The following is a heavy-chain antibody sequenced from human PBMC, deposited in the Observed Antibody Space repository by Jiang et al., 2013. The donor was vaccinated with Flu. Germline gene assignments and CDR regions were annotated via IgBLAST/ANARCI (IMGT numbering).Heavy chain of an antibody. CDR2: ISGSGGST. Sequence: QLLESGGGLVQPGGSLRLSCAASGFTFSSYAMSWVRQAPGKGLEWVSAISGSGGSTYYADSVKGRFTISRDNSKNTLYLQMNSLRAEDTAVYYCAKDHDFWSGYRTYFDYWGQGTLVTVSS. J-gene: IGHJ4*02. V-gene: IGHV3-23*01. D-gene: IGHD3-3*01. CDR1: GFTFSSYA. CDR3: AKDHDFWSGYRTYFDY.